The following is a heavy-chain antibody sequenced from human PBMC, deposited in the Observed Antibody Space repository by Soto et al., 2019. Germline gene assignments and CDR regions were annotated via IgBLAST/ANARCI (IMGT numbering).Heavy chain of an antibody. CDR1: GGSISSGGYS. J-gene: IGHJ4*02. V-gene: IGHV4-30-2*01. Sequence: KTSETLSLTCAVSGGSISSGGYSWSWIRQPPGKGLEWIGYIYHSGSTYYNPSLKSRVTISVDRSKNQFSLKLSSVTAADTAVYYCASTSFYGSGSLHFDYWGQGTLVTVSS. CDR2: IYHSGST. CDR3: ASTSFYGSGSLHFDY. D-gene: IGHD3-10*01.